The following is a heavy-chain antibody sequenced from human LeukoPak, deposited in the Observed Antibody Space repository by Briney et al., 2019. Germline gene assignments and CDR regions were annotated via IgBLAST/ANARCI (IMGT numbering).Heavy chain of an antibody. Sequence: GASVNVSCKASGYTFTSYGISWVRQAPGQGLEWMGWIDAGNGDTRYSQKFQGRVTITRDTSASTAYIELRSLRSEDTAMYYCARGSTSDWPLDHWGQETLVTISS. CDR1: GYTFTSYG. J-gene: IGHJ4*02. V-gene: IGHV1-18*01. CDR2: IDAGNGDT. CDR3: ARGSTSDWPLDH. D-gene: IGHD2-2*01.